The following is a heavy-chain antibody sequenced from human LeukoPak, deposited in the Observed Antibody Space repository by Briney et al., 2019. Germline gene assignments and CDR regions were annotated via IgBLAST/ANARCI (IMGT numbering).Heavy chain of an antibody. D-gene: IGHD3-16*02. CDR1: GFTFSSYA. CDR2: ISGSGGST. Sequence: PGGSLRLSCAASGFTFSSYAMSWVRQAPGKGLEWVSAISGSGGSTYYADSVKGRFTISRDNSRNTLYLQMNSLRAEDTAVYYCAKDLAFGGVIVGNWFDPWGQGTLVTVSS. CDR3: AKDLAFGGVIVGNWFDP. J-gene: IGHJ5*02. V-gene: IGHV3-23*01.